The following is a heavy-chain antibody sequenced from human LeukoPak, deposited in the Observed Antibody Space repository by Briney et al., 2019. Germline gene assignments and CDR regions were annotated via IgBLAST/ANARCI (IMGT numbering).Heavy chain of an antibody. D-gene: IGHD3-9*01. Sequence: GGSLRLSCAASGFIFGSYWMSWVRQAPGKGLEWVANIKPDGSENYYMDSVKGRFTISRDNAQNLLYLHMNSLRAEDTAVYYCATDILTGYFRNYDYYMDVWGKGTTVTVSS. CDR2: IKPDGSEN. CDR3: ATDILTGYFRNYDYYMDV. J-gene: IGHJ6*03. CDR1: GFIFGSYW. V-gene: IGHV3-7*01.